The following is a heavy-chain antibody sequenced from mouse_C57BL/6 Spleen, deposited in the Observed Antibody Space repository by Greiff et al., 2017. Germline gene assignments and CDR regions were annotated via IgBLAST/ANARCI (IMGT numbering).Heavy chain of an antibody. D-gene: IGHD1-1*01. CDR1: GYAFSSYW. J-gene: IGHJ3*01. Sequence: VQLQQSGAELVQPGASVKISCKASGYAFSSYWMNWVKQRPGKGLEWIGQIYPGDGDTNYNGKFKGKATLTADKSSSTAYMQLSSLTSEDSAVYFCATTVVAPPAWFAYWGQGTLVTVSA. CDR2: IYPGDGDT. V-gene: IGHV1-80*01. CDR3: ATTVVAPPAWFAY.